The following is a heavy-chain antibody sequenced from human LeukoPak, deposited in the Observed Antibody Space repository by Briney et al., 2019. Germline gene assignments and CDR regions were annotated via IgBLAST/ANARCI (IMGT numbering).Heavy chain of an antibody. J-gene: IGHJ4*02. D-gene: IGHD4-17*01. V-gene: IGHV3-21*01. CDR1: GFTFSSYS. CDR3: ARDGYYGDYPFDY. CDR2: ISSSSSYI. Sequence: GESLKISCAASGFTFSSYSMNWVRQAPGKGLEWVSSISSSSSYIYYADSVKGRFTISRDNAKNSLYLQMNSLRAEDTAVYYCARDGYYGDYPFDYWGQGTLVTVSS.